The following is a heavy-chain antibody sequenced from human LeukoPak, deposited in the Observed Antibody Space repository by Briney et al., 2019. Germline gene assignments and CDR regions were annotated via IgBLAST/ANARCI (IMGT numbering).Heavy chain of an antibody. D-gene: IGHD1-26*01. J-gene: IGHJ3*02. Sequence: ASVKVSCKASGYTFTSYDINRVRQATGQGLEWMGWMNPNSGNTGYAQKFQGRVTMTRNTSISTAYMELSSLRSEDTAVYYCARDVYFSGGSYPVHDAFDIWGQGTMVTVSS. CDR2: MNPNSGNT. V-gene: IGHV1-8*01. CDR3: ARDVYFSGGSYPVHDAFDI. CDR1: GYTFTSYD.